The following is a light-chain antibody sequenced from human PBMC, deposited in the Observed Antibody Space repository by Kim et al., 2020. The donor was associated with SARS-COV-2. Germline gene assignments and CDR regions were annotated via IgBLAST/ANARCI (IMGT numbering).Light chain of an antibody. V-gene: IGKV3-11*01. CDR1: QSISTF. CDR2: DTS. J-gene: IGKJ1*01. CDR3: QQRYSWPRT. Sequence: FTPGAKATLSCRAGQSISTFLAWYQQRLGQAPKLLIYDTSKRAACVPARFSASGSGTDFTLTISSLEPDDFATYYCQQRYSWPRTFGQGTKVDIK.